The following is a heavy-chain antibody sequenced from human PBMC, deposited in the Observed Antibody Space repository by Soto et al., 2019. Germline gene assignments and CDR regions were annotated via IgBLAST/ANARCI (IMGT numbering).Heavy chain of an antibody. CDR3: ARQYYDFWSGSHNWFDP. Sequence: KTSETLSLTCTVSGGSISSSNYYWGWIRQPPGKGLEWIGSIYYSGSIYYNPSLKSRVTISVDTSKNHFSLKLSSVTAADTAVYYCARQYYDFWSGSHNWFDPWGQGALVTVSS. CDR2: IYYSGSI. D-gene: IGHD3-3*01. CDR1: GGSISSSNYY. J-gene: IGHJ5*02. V-gene: IGHV4-39*01.